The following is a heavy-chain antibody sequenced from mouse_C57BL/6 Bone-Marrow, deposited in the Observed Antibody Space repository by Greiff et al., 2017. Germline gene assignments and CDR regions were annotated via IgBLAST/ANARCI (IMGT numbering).Heavy chain of an antibody. CDR1: GFSLTSYG. CDR2: IWGGGST. Sequence: VKLMESGPGLVAPSQRLSITCTVSGFSLTSYGVDWVRQPPGKGLEWLGVIWGGGSTNYNSALMSRLSISKDNSKSQVFLKMNSLQTDDTAMYYCAKHTGDYDYDDYYAMDYWGQGTSVTVSS. V-gene: IGHV2-9*01. D-gene: IGHD2-4*01. CDR3: AKHTGDYDYDDYYAMDY. J-gene: IGHJ4*01.